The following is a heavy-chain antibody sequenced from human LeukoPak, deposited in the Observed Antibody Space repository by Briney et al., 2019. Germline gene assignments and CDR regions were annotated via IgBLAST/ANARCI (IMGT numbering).Heavy chain of an antibody. CDR2: ISSSSSTI. Sequence: GGSLRLSCAASGFTFSSYSMNWVRQAPGKGLEWVSYISSSSSTIYYADSVKGRFTISRDNAKNSLYLQMNSLRAEDTAVYYCARVEGYGILTGHFDYWGQGTLVTVSS. D-gene: IGHD3-9*01. CDR3: ARVEGYGILTGHFDY. V-gene: IGHV3-48*01. J-gene: IGHJ4*02. CDR1: GFTFSSYS.